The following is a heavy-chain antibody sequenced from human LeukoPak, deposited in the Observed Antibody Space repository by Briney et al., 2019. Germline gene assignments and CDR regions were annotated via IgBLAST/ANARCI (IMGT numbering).Heavy chain of an antibody. CDR2: INPNTGDT. CDR1: GYTFTDYY. D-gene: IGHD6-6*01. J-gene: IGHJ4*02. CDR3: ARDGSSSSGLVYFDY. V-gene: IGHV1-2*04. Sequence: ASVKVSCKASGYTFTDYYVHWVRQAPGQGLEWMGWINPNTGDTNYAQKFQGWVTMTRGTSISTAYMELSRLRSDDTAVYYCARDGSSSSGLVYFDYWGQGTLVTVSS.